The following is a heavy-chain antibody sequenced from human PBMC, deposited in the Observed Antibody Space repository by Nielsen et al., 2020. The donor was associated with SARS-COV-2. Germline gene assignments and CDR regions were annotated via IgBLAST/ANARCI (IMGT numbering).Heavy chain of an antibody. J-gene: IGHJ4*02. CDR1: GGSIISNSYY. D-gene: IGHD2-15*01. Sequence: SETLSLTYSVSGGSIISNSYYWGWIRQPPGKGLEWIATIYYSGCTYHSPSLKSRVTISVDTSKNQFSLKLSSVTATDTAVYYCARQTRYCSGGTCLRVFDSWGQGTLVTVSS. CDR2: IYYSGCT. CDR3: ARQTRYCSGGTCLRVFDS. V-gene: IGHV4-39*01.